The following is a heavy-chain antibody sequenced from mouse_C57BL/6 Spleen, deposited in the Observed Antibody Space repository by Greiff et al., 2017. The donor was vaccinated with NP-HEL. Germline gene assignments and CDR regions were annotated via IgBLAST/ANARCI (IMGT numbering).Heavy chain of an antibody. V-gene: IGHV1-9*01. CDR3: ASGERGYDYDPAWFAY. D-gene: IGHD2-4*01. CDR2: ILPGSGST. Sequence: QVQLQQSGAELMKPGASVKLSCKATGYTFTGYWIEWVKQRPGHGLEWIGEILPGSGSTNYNEKFKGKATFTADTSSNTAYMQLSSLTTEDSAIYYCASGERGYDYDPAWFAYWGQGTLVTVSA. J-gene: IGHJ3*01. CDR1: GYTFTGYW.